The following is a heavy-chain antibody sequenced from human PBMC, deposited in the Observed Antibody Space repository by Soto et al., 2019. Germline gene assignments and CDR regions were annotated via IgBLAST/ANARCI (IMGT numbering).Heavy chain of an antibody. V-gene: IGHV1-69*06. Sequence: ASVKVSCKASGGTFSSYAISWVRQAPGQGLEWMGGIIPIFGTANYAQKFQGRVTITADKSTSTAYMELSSLRSEDTAVYYCVSMVNPIDYWGQGTLVTVSS. CDR1: GGTFSSYA. CDR2: IIPIFGTA. CDR3: VSMVNPIDY. J-gene: IGHJ4*02. D-gene: IGHD3-10*01.